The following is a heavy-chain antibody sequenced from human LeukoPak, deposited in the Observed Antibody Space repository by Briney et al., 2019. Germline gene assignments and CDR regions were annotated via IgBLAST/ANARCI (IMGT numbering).Heavy chain of an antibody. V-gene: IGHV6-1*01. D-gene: IGHD3-22*01. Sequence: SQTLSLTCALSGDSFSRNGTAWNWIRQSPSRGLEWLGRTFYRSKWYNEYAASVTSRITISPDTSKTQFSLHLDSVTPEDTAVYWCARGWHSSAHGSWGQGTLVTVSS. CDR3: ARGWHSSAHGS. J-gene: IGHJ5*02. CDR1: GDSFSRNGTA. CDR2: TFYRSKWYN.